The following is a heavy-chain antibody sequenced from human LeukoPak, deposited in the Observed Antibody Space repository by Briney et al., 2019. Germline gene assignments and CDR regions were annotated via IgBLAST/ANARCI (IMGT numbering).Heavy chain of an antibody. D-gene: IGHD6-19*01. Sequence: GGSLRLSCAASGFSFDDYVMHWVRQAPGKGLEWVSGISWNSGSIGYADSVKGRFTISRDNAKNSLYLQMNSLRAEDTALYYCAKDGGIGGALDYWGQGTLVTVSS. CDR1: GFSFDDYV. V-gene: IGHV3-9*01. J-gene: IGHJ4*02. CDR2: ISWNSGSI. CDR3: AKDGGIGGALDY.